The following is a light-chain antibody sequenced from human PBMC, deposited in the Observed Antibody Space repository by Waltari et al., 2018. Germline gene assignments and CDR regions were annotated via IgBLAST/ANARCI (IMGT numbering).Light chain of an antibody. CDR2: VNRDGSH. J-gene: IGLJ3*02. CDR1: SGHSSNV. Sequence: QLVLTQSPSASASLGASVKLTCTLSSGHSSNVIAWLQQQPEKGPRYLMTVNRDGSHRKGDGIPDRFAGSCSGTERYLTISSLQSEEEADYYCQTGGHGTWVFGGGTKLTVL. V-gene: IGLV4-69*01. CDR3: QTGGHGTWV.